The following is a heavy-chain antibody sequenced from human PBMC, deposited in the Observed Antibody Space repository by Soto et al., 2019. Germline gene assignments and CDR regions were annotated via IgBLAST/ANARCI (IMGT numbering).Heavy chain of an antibody. Sequence: EVHLLESGGDLVHPGGSLRLSCTASGFNFNSYAMIWVRQAPGKGLEWVSGISGYGDTTYYAASVKGRFTISRDNSQKMLFLQMNSLRAEDTAMYYCAKVPFVLSNAFDLWGQGTKVTVSS. J-gene: IGHJ3*01. V-gene: IGHV3-23*01. CDR3: AKVPFVLSNAFDL. CDR1: GFNFNSYA. D-gene: IGHD4-4*01. CDR2: ISGYGDTT.